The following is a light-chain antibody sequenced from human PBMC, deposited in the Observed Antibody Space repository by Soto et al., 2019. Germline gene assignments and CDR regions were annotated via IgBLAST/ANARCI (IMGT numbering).Light chain of an antibody. Sequence: QSVLTQPRSVSGSHGHSVTISCTGTSTDVGASNNVSWYQQLPGRAPKLMIYDVSERPSGVPDRFSGSKSGNTASLTISGLQADAEADYYCCSYAVTFYVFGTGTKVTVL. V-gene: IGLV2-11*01. J-gene: IGLJ1*01. CDR2: DVS. CDR3: CSYAVTFYV. CDR1: STDVGASNN.